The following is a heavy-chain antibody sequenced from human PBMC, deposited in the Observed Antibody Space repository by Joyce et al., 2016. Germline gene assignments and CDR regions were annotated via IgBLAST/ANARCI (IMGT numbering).Heavy chain of an antibody. CDR3: ASLNYYDSSGYYYFDY. CDR2: INESGST. CDR1: GGSFSGYY. Sequence: QVQLQQWGAGLLKPSETLSLTCAVYGGSFSGYYWSWIRQPPGKGLEWIGEINESGSTNYSPSLKSRVTISVDTSKNQFSLKLSSVTAADTAVYYCASLNYYDSSGYYYFDYWGQGTLVTVSS. D-gene: IGHD3-22*01. V-gene: IGHV4-34*01. J-gene: IGHJ4*02.